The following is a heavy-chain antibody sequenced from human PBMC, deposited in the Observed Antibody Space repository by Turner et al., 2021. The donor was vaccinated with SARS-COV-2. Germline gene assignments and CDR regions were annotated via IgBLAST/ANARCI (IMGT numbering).Heavy chain of an antibody. D-gene: IGHD3-22*01. V-gene: IGHV4-39*02. Sequence: QLQLQESGPGLVKPSETLSLTCTVSGGSISSSTYYWGWIRQPPGKGLGWIGNIYYSGGTYYNPSLKSRVTISVDTSKNQFSLKLSSVTAADTAVYYCATETITMIVVANWYFDLWGRGTLVTVSS. CDR2: IYYSGGT. CDR1: GGSISSSTYY. J-gene: IGHJ2*01. CDR3: ATETITMIVVANWYFDL.